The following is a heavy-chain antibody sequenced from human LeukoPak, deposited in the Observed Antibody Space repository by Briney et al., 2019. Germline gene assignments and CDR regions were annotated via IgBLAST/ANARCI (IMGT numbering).Heavy chain of an antibody. CDR1: GGSISSSSYY. V-gene: IGHV4-39*07. D-gene: IGHD5-24*01. CDR2: INHSGST. Sequence: SQTLSLTCTVSGGSISSSSYYWSWIRQPPGKGLEWIGEINHSGSTNYNPSLKSRVTISVDTSKNQFSLKLSSVTAADTAVYYCARSRRWLRPFDYWGQGTLVTVSS. J-gene: IGHJ4*02. CDR3: ARSRRWLRPFDY.